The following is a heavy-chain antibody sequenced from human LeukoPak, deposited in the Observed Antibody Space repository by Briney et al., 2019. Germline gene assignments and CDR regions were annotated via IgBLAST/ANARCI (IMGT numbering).Heavy chain of an antibody. V-gene: IGHV3-30-3*01. J-gene: IGHJ4*02. Sequence: GGSLRLSCAASGFTFSSYAMHWVRQAPGKGLEWVAAISYDGSNKYYADSVKGRFTISRDNSKNTLYLQMNSLRAEDTAVYYCASPGPLYSSFDYWGQGTLVTVSS. CDR2: ISYDGSNK. D-gene: IGHD1-14*01. CDR1: GFTFSSYA. CDR3: ASPGPLYSSFDY.